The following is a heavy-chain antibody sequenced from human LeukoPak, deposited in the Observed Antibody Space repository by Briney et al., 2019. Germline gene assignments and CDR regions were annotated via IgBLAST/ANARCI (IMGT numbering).Heavy chain of an antibody. CDR3: ARDEFIAAAGTLHWFDP. CDR2: ISAYNGNT. J-gene: IGHJ5*02. D-gene: IGHD6-13*01. V-gene: IGHV1-18*01. Sequence: EASVKVSCKASGYTFTSYGISWVRQAPGQGLEWMGWISAYNGNTNYAQKLQGRVTMTTDTSTSTAYMELRSLRSDDTAVYYCARDEFIAAAGTLHWFDPWGQGTLVTVSS. CDR1: GYTFTSYG.